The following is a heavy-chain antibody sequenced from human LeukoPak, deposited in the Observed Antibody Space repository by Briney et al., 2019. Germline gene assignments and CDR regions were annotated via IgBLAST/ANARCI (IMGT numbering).Heavy chain of an antibody. Sequence: GRSLRLSCAASGFTFDDYAMHWVRQAPGKGLEWVSGISWNSGSIGYADSVKGRFPISRDNSRNTLYLQMNSLTDDDTAVYYCAKDRAKVIASLMEWGQGTLVTVSS. CDR2: ISWNSGSI. V-gene: IGHV3-9*01. CDR3: AKDRAKVIASLME. D-gene: IGHD2-21*01. CDR1: GFTFDDYA. J-gene: IGHJ4*02.